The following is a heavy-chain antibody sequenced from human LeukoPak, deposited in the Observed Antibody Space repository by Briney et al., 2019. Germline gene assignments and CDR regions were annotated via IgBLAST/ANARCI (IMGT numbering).Heavy chain of an antibody. D-gene: IGHD1-1*01. CDR3: ARVRDNACDY. J-gene: IGHJ4*02. CDR2: LRGDTGDT. CDR1: GYMVSDYY. V-gene: IGHV1-2*02. Sequence: GASVTVSCKTSGYMVSDYYMHWVRQAPGQGLEWMGWLRGDTGDTDSPQKFKGRVTMTRDTATNTAYMQLSRLTYGDTAIYFCARVRDNACDYWGQGTLVTVSS.